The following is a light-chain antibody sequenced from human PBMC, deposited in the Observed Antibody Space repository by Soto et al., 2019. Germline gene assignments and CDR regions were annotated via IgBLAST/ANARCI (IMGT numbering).Light chain of an antibody. CDR3: QQRSNWLWT. CDR1: QSVSSSY. CDR2: GAS. Sequence: EIVLTQSPGTLSLSPGERATLSCRASQSVSSSYLAWYQQKPGQAPRLLIYGASNRATGIPDRFSGSGSGTDFTLTISSLEPEDFAVYYCQQRSNWLWTFGQGTKVDIK. J-gene: IGKJ1*01. V-gene: IGKV3D-20*02.